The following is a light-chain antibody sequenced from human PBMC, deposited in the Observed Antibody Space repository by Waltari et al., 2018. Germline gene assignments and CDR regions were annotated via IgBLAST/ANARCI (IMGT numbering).Light chain of an antibody. CDR3: SSYTSSSTRSVV. CDR2: EVS. CDR1: SSDVGGYHY. Sequence: QSALTQPASVSGSPGQSITISCPGTSSDVGGYHYVSWYQQHPGKAPKLMIYEVSNRPSGVSNRFSGSKSGNTASLTISGLQAEDEADYYCSSYTSSSTRSVVFGGGTKLTVL. J-gene: IGLJ2*01. V-gene: IGLV2-14*01.